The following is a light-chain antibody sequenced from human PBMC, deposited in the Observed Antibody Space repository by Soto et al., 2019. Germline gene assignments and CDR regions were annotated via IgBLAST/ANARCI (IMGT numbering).Light chain of an antibody. V-gene: IGLV1-44*01. CDR3: ASWDGTLEGPV. J-gene: IGLJ3*02. CDR2: NNN. CDR1: SSNIGSNT. Sequence: QSALTQPPSVSETPGQRVTISCSGSSSNIGSNTANWYQQLPGTAPRLLIYNNNQRPSGVPDRFSGSKSGTSASLAITGLQSGDEAHYYCASWDGTLEGPVFGGGTQLTVL.